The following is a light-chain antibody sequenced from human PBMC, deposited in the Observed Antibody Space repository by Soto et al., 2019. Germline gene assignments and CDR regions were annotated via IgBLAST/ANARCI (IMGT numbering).Light chain of an antibody. CDR2: DAS. Sequence: EVVLTQSPATLSLSPGERATLSFRASQSIRNYLAWYQQKPVQAPKLLIYDASNLATGIPARFSGSGSGTDFILTISSLEPEDSGVYYCQQRNNRVTFGGGTKVDIK. CDR3: QQRNNRVT. V-gene: IGKV3-11*01. J-gene: IGKJ4*01. CDR1: QSIRNY.